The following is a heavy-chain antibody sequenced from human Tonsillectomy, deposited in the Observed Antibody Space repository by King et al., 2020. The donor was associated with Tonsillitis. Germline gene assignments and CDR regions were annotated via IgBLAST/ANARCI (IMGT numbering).Heavy chain of an antibody. CDR3: AKQIGWKVTTTFDK. J-gene: IGHJ5*02. D-gene: IGHD4-11*01. Sequence: VQLVESGGGLVKPGGSLRLSCAASGLTFSNAWMSWVRQAPGKGLEWVGRIKSKTDGGTTDYAAPVQGRFTISGDDAKTTVYLQMNSLKSEDTAVYYCAKQIGWKVTTTFDKWGQGTLVTVSS. CDR2: IKSKTDGGTT. V-gene: IGHV3-15*01. CDR1: GLTFSNAW.